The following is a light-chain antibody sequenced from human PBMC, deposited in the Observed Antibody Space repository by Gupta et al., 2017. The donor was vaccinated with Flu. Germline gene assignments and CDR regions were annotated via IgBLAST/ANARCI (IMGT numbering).Light chain of an antibody. J-gene: IGLJ2*01. V-gene: IGLV6-57*01. Sequence: NFLLTQPPSVSDSPGTTATIPCTRSSGSIASNYVQWYQQRPGTSPTTVIYEDNQRPSGAPDRFSGSIDSSSNSASLTISGLKTEDEAYYYCQSYEVFGGGTKLTVL. CDR2: EDN. CDR3: QSYEV. CDR1: SGSIASNY.